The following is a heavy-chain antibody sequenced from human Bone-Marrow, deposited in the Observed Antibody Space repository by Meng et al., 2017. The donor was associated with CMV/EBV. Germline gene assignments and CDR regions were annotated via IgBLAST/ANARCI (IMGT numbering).Heavy chain of an antibody. D-gene: IGHD4-11*01. CDR1: GFTFSSYS. CDR3: ARDGHSNYGYYYGMDV. Sequence: GRSLRLSCAASGFTFSSYSMNWVRQAPGKGLEWVSYISSSSSTIYYADSVKGRFTISRDNAKNSLYLQMNSLRAEDTAVYYCARDGHSNYGYYYGMDVWGQGTTVTVSS. J-gene: IGHJ6*02. CDR2: ISSSSSTI. V-gene: IGHV3-48*04.